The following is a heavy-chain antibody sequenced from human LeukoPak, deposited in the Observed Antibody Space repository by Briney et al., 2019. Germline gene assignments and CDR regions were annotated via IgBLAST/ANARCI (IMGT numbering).Heavy chain of an antibody. CDR3: ARDSPYWELLREIDY. J-gene: IGHJ4*02. CDR1: GFTFSSYS. D-gene: IGHD1-26*01. V-gene: IGHV3-21*01. Sequence: GGSLRLSCAASGFTFSSYSMNWVRQAPGKGLEWVSSISSSSSYIYYADSVKGRFTISRDNAKNSLYLQMNSLRADDTAVYYCARDSPYWELLREIDYWGQGTLVTVSS. CDR2: ISSSSSYI.